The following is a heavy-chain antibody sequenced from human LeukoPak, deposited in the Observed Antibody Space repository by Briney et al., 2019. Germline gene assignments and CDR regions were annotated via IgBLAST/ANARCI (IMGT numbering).Heavy chain of an antibody. Sequence: SVKVSCKASGGTFSSYAISWVRQAPGRGLEWMGGIIPIFGTANYAQKFQGRVTITTDESTSTAYMELSSLRSEDTAVYYCASAYHPYSAVTTDYYYYYYMDVWGKGTTVTVSS. CDR3: ASAYHPYSAVTTDYYYYYYMDV. D-gene: IGHD4-23*01. J-gene: IGHJ6*03. CDR2: IIPIFGTA. V-gene: IGHV1-69*05. CDR1: GGTFSSYA.